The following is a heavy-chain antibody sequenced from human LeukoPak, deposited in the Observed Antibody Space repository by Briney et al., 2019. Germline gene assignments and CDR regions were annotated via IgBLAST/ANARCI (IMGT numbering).Heavy chain of an antibody. Sequence: KPSETLSLTCTVSGDPITSDNYFWSWIRQHPGEGLEWIGYIDNRGDTYYNPSLGSRVTLSIDTSKKQFSLNLSSVTAADTAVYYCAREVMAPSATDAFDIWGQGTMVTVSS. CDR1: GDPITSDNYF. V-gene: IGHV4-31*03. J-gene: IGHJ3*02. CDR2: IDNRGDT. D-gene: IGHD2-2*01. CDR3: AREVMAPSATDAFDI.